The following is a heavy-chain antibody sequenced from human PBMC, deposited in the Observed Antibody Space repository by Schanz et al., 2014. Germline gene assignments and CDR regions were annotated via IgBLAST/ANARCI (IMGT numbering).Heavy chain of an antibody. CDR2: INWNGGDT. J-gene: IGHJ6*04. CDR3: ARGSSASLSRVWFDL. D-gene: IGHD6-6*01. CDR1: GFIFDDYG. V-gene: IGHV3-20*01. Sequence: EVQLLESGGGLVQPGGSLRLSCAASGFIFDDYGMSWVRQVPGKGLEWVSGINWNGGDTSYADSVKGRFIISRDNAKNSLYLEMNSLRAGDTAFYHCARGSSASLSRVWFDLWGKGTSVTVSS.